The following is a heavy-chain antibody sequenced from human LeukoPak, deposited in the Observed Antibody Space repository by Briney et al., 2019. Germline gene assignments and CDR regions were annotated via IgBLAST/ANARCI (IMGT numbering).Heavy chain of an antibody. Sequence: PGGSLRLSCAASGFTFSSYGMSWVRQAPGKGLEWVSAISGSGGSTYYADPVKGRFTISRDNTKSTLYLQMNSLRAEDTAVYFCAKGGQQLAYSYYYMDVWGKGTTVTVSS. CDR1: GFTFSSYG. D-gene: IGHD6-13*01. V-gene: IGHV3-23*01. CDR2: ISGSGGST. J-gene: IGHJ6*03. CDR3: AKGGQQLAYSYYYMDV.